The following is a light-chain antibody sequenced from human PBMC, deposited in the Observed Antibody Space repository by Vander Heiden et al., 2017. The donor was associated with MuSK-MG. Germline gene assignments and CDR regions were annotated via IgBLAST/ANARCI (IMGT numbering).Light chain of an antibody. J-gene: IGKJ4*01. CDR3: QQEGRSPLT. CDR2: DAS. Sequence: EIVLTQSPGTLSLSPGERATLSCRASQSVSSSYLAWYQQKPGQAPRRLIYDASSRATGIPDRFSGSGSGTDFTLTISRLEPEDFAVYYCQQEGRSPLTFGGGTKVEIK. V-gene: IGKV3-20*01. CDR1: QSVSSSY.